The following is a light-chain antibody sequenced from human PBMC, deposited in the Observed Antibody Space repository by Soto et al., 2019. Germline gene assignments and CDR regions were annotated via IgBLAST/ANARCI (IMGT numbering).Light chain of an antibody. CDR3: QQSYSTHRT. Sequence: DIQMTPSPSTLSASVGARVTITCRARQSISSWLAWYQQKPGKAPKLLIYAASSLQSGVQSRFSGSGSGTDVTLTIRSLQPEDLATYYCQQSYSTHRTSGQGTTG. CDR2: AAS. J-gene: IGKJ1*01. CDR1: QSISSW. V-gene: IGKV1-39*01.